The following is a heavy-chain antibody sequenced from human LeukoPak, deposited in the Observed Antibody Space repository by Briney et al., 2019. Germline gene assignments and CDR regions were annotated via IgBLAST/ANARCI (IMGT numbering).Heavy chain of an antibody. CDR1: GFTFRNYA. J-gene: IGHJ6*03. CDR3: ARERGRYYYYMDV. Sequence: GGTLRLSCAASGFTFRNYAVSWVRQAPGKGLEWVSAISGSGGATYYADSVKGRFAISRDNSKNTLYLQMNSLRAEDTAVYYCARERGRYYYYMDVWGKGTTVTVSS. D-gene: IGHD1-26*01. CDR2: ISGSGGAT. V-gene: IGHV3-23*01.